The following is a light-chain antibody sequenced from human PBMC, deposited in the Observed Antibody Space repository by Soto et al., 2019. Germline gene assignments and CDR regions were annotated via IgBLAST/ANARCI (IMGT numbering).Light chain of an antibody. CDR1: SSDVGGYDY. Sequence: SVLTQPPSASGSPGQSVTISCTGTSSDVGGYDYVSWYQQRPGKAPKLLIHEVTKRPSGVPDRFSGSKSGNTASLTVSGLQAEDEADYYCSSYAGRTLYVFGTGTTVTVL. J-gene: IGLJ1*01. V-gene: IGLV2-8*01. CDR3: SSYAGRTLYV. CDR2: EVT.